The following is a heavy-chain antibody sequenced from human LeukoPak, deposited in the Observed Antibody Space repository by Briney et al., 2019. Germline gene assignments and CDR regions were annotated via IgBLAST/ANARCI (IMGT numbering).Heavy chain of an antibody. CDR1: GYTFTGYY. J-gene: IGHJ4*02. D-gene: IGHD2-21*02. CDR3: SRGRGHIVGVTDPFDY. V-gene: IGHV1-2*02. Sequence: ASVKVSCKASGYTFTGYYMHWVRQAPGQGLEWMGWINPNSGGTNYAQKFQGRVTMTRDTSISTAYMELSRLRSDDTAVYYCSRGRGHIVGVTDPFDYWGQGTLVTVSS. CDR2: INPNSGGT.